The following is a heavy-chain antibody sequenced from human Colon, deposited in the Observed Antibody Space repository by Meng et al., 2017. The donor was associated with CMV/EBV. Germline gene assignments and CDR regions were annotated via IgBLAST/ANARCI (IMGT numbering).Heavy chain of an antibody. CDR2: MDSTTGRT. CDR1: RYSFSGYY. V-gene: IGHV1-2*02. Sequence: VQAGAEVGMLGASVKVPCKASRYSFSGYYIHWVRQAPGQGLEWMGWMDSTTGRTDYAQKFQGTDTMTRDTSISTAYLELSRLTSDDTAVYYCASHSSYVWGSHHWGQGTLVTVSS. CDR3: ASHSSYVWGSHH. D-gene: IGHD3-16*01. J-gene: IGHJ1*01.